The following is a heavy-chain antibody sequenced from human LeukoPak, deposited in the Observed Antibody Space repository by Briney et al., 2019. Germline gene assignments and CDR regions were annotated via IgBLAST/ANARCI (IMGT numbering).Heavy chain of an antibody. CDR3: AKRYSGSWNIES. CDR1: GFTFSSYG. V-gene: IGHV3-30*18. J-gene: IGHJ4*02. Sequence: PGRSLRLSCAASGFTFSSYGMHWVRQAPGEGLEWVAVISYDGSDKYYADSVKGRFTISRDNSKNTLYLQMNSLRDEDTAVYYCAKRYSGSWNIESWGQGTLVTVSS. D-gene: IGHD6-13*01. CDR2: ISYDGSDK.